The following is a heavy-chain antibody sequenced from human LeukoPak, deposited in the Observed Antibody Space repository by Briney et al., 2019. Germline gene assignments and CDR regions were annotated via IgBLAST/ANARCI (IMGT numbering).Heavy chain of an antibody. CDR1: GYTFTSYX. Sequence: XGYTFTSYXXXXXRQAXGQGRXXVGWMNPNSGNTGYAQKFQGRVTMTRNTSISTAYMELSSLRSEDTAVYYCASGDTSAGGSSSYWGQGTLVTVSS. CDR2: MNPNSGNT. J-gene: IGHJ4*02. CDR3: ASGDTSAGGSSSY. D-gene: IGHD6-13*01. V-gene: IGHV1-8*01.